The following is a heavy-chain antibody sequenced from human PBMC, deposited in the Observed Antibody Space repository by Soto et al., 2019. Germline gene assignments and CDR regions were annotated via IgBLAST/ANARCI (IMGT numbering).Heavy chain of an antibody. Sequence: QVQLVQSGAEVKKPGSSVKVSCKASGGTFSSYAISWVRQAPGQGLEWMGGIIPIFGTANYAQKFQGRVTITADDSTSTASMELSSLRSEDTAGYYCARYWGDYGDSGWFDPWGQGTLVTVSS. CDR3: ARYWGDYGDSGWFDP. V-gene: IGHV1-69*12. CDR1: GGTFSSYA. D-gene: IGHD4-17*01. CDR2: IIPIFGTA. J-gene: IGHJ5*02.